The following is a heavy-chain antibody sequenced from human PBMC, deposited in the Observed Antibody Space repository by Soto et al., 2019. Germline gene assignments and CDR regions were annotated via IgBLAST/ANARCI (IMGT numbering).Heavy chain of an antibody. V-gene: IGHV4-39*01. J-gene: IGHJ4*02. CDR3: ASSSPFHY. D-gene: IGHD6-6*01. Sequence: QLQLQESGPGLVKPSETLSLTCSVSSASLSSSTYYWSWIRQPPGRGPEGIGSIYYSGNTYYKPSRKSRVSISIDTSRNQFSLKLTAVTAADTGVYYCASSSPFHYWGPGILVTVSS. CDR1: SASLSSSTYY. CDR2: IYYSGNT.